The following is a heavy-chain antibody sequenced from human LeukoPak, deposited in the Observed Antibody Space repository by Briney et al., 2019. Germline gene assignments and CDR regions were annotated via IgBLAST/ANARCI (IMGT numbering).Heavy chain of an antibody. Sequence: GGSLRLSCAASGFTFSSYGMNWVRQAPGKGLEWVSSISSSSSYIYYADSVKGRFTISRDNAKNSLYLQMNSLRAEDTAVYYCARGTTVTTLGFDYFDYWGQGTLVTVSS. CDR3: ARGTTVTTLGFDYFDY. J-gene: IGHJ4*02. CDR1: GFTFSSYG. V-gene: IGHV3-21*01. CDR2: ISSSSSYI. D-gene: IGHD4-17*01.